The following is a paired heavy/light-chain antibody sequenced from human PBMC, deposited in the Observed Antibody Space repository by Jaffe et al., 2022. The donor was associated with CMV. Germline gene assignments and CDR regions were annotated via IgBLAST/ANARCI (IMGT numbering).Light chain of an antibody. J-gene: IGLJ3*02. CDR2: KDS. V-gene: IGLV3-25*03. CDR3: QSADSSGTV. CDR1: ALPKQY. Sequence: SYELTQPPSVSVSPGQTARITCSGDALPKQYAYWYQQKPGQAPVLVIYKDSERPSGIPERFSGSSSGTTVTLTISGVQAEDEADYYCQSADSSGTVFGGGTKLTVL.
Heavy chain of an antibody. V-gene: IGHV4-39*01. CDR3: ASQPKRRGYYDYVWGSYRYTVGFDY. CDR2: IYYSGST. D-gene: IGHD3-16*02. Sequence: QLQLQESGPGLVKPSETLSLTCTVSGGSISSSSYYWGWIRQPPGKGLEWIGSIYYSGSTYYNPSLKSRVTISVDTSKNQFSLKLSSVTAADTAVYYCASQPKRRGYYDYVWGSYRYTVGFDYWGQGTLVTVSS. CDR1: GGSISSSSYY. J-gene: IGHJ4*02.